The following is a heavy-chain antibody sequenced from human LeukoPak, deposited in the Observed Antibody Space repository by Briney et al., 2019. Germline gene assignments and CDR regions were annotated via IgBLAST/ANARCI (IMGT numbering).Heavy chain of an antibody. CDR3: AKDSKTYYYDSSGTFIYYYFDY. J-gene: IGHJ4*02. CDR2: IPYDGSNK. CDR1: GFTFSSYG. Sequence: GGSLRLSCAASGFTFSSYGMHWVRQAPGKGLEWVAFIPYDGSNKYYADSVKGRFTISRDNSKNTLYLQMNSLRAEDTAVYYCAKDSKTYYYDSSGTFIYYYFDYWGQGTLVTVSS. V-gene: IGHV3-30*02. D-gene: IGHD3-22*01.